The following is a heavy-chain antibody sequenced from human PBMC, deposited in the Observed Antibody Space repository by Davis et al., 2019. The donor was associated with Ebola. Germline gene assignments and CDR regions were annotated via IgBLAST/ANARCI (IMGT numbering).Heavy chain of an antibody. J-gene: IGHJ6*03. V-gene: IGHV4-31*03. Sequence: LRLSCTVSGGSISSGGYYWSWIRQHPGKGLEWVGYIYYSGSTYYKPSLKSRVTISLDTSKNQFSLNLYSVTAADTAVYYCARDLRYDSSGYDYYFYMDVWGKGTTVTVSS. CDR1: GGSISSGGYY. CDR3: ARDLRYDSSGYDYYFYMDV. CDR2: IYYSGST. D-gene: IGHD3-22*01.